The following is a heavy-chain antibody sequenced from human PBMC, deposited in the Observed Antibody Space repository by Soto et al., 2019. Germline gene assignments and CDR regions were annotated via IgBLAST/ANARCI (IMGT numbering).Heavy chain of an antibody. D-gene: IGHD4-17*01. CDR1: GGTFSSYT. CDR3: ARDMTTVTIGSLGPYYMDV. CDR2: IIPILGIA. Sequence: QVQLVQSGAEVKKPGSSVKVSCKASGGTFSSYTISWVRQAPGQGLEWMGRIIPILGIANYAQKFQGRVTITADKSTSTAYMELSSLGSEDTAVYYCARDMTTVTIGSLGPYYMDVWGKGTTVTVSS. V-gene: IGHV1-69*08. J-gene: IGHJ6*03.